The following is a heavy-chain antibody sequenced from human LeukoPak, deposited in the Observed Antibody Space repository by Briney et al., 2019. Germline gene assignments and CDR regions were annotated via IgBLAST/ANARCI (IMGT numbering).Heavy chain of an antibody. J-gene: IGHJ4*02. Sequence: SVKVSCKASGGTFSSYAISWVRQAPGQGLEWMGRIIPIFGIANYAQKFQGRVTITADKSTSTAYMELSSLRSEDTAVYYCARDSGYYGSSGYYDYWGQGTLVTVSS. V-gene: IGHV1-69*04. CDR2: IIPIFGIA. CDR3: ARDSGYYGSSGYYDY. D-gene: IGHD3-22*01. CDR1: GGTFSSYA.